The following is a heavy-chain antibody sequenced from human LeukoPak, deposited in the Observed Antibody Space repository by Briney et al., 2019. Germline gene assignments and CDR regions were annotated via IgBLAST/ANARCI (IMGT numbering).Heavy chain of an antibody. Sequence: GGSLRLSCVASGFTFSSYAMSWVRQAPGKGLEWVSAISGSGGTTYYADPVKGRLTISRDNSKNTLFLQMNSLRAEDTAVYYCAKHYYDFWSGSYYVDAWGKGTTVTVSS. CDR2: ISGSGGTT. CDR1: GFTFSSYA. D-gene: IGHD3-3*01. J-gene: IGHJ6*04. V-gene: IGHV3-23*01. CDR3: AKHYYDFWSGSYYVDA.